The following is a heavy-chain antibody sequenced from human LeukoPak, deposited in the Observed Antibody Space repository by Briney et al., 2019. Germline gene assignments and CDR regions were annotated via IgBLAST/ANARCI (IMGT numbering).Heavy chain of an antibody. CDR3: ARDAALH. J-gene: IGHJ4*02. CDR1: GGSISSSSYY. Sequence: SETLSLTCTVSGGSISSSSYYWGWIRQPPGKGLEWIGRMYYSESTYYNPSLKSRVTISVDTYKNQFSLKVRSVTAADTAVYYCARDAALHWGQGTLVTVFS. CDR2: MYYSEST. D-gene: IGHD6-13*01. V-gene: IGHV4-39*07.